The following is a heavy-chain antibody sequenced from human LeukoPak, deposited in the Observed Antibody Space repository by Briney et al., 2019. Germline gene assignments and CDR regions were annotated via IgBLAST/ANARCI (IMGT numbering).Heavy chain of an antibody. V-gene: IGHV3-23*01. J-gene: IGHJ5*02. Sequence: GGSLRLSCAASGFTFSSYAMSWVRQAPGKGLEWVSGISGSGGSTYHADSVKGRFTISRDNSKNTLYLQMNSLRAEDTAVYYCAKAAGYYYDSSGYPRSWGQGTQVTVSS. CDR3: AKAAGYYYDSSGYPRS. D-gene: IGHD3-22*01. CDR2: ISGSGGST. CDR1: GFTFSSYA.